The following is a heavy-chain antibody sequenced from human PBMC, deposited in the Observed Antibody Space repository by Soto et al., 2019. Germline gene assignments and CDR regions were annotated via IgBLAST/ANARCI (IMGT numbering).Heavy chain of an antibody. Sequence: GGSLRLSCAASGFTFSSYAMHWVRQAPGKGLEWVAVISYDGSNKYYADSVKGRFTISRDNSKNKLYLQMNSLRAEDTAVYYCARDYYDSSGLEYWGQGTPVTVSS. CDR1: GFTFSSYA. J-gene: IGHJ4*02. V-gene: IGHV3-30-3*01. D-gene: IGHD3-22*01. CDR2: ISYDGSNK. CDR3: ARDYYDSSGLEY.